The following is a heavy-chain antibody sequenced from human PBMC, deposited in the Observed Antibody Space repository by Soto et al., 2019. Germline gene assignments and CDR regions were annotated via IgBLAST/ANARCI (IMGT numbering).Heavy chain of an antibody. J-gene: IGHJ4*02. V-gene: IGHV3-23*01. D-gene: IGHD3-9*01. CDR3: AKQKYVILTGYSYYFDY. CDR2: ISGSGGST. CDR1: GFTFRTYA. Sequence: PGGSLRLSCAASGFTFRTYAMSWVRQAPGKGLEWVSAISGSGGSTYYADSVKGRFTISRDNSKNTLYLQMNSLRAEDTAVYYCAKQKYVILTGYSYYFDYWGQGTLVTVSS.